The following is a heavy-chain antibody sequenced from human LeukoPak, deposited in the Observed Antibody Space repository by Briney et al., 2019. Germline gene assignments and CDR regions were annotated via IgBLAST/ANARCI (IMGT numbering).Heavy chain of an antibody. V-gene: IGHV4-61*08. CDR1: GGSISSGGYY. J-gene: IGHJ5*02. Sequence: PSETLSLTCTVSGGSISSGGYYWSWIRQHPGKGLEWIGYIYYSGSTNYNPSLQSRVTISIDTSKNQFSLKLSSVTAADTAVYYCARDGPHVAQGWFDPWGQGSLVTVSS. CDR3: ARDGPHVAQGWFDP. D-gene: IGHD5-12*01. CDR2: IYYSGST.